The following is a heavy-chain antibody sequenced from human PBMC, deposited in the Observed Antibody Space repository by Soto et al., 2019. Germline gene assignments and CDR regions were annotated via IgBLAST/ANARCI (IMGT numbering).Heavy chain of an antibody. CDR1: GFTFSSYG. CDR3: AKDSNGFRGVIITFYFDY. CDR2: ISYDGSNK. Sequence: PGGSLRLSCAASGFTFSSYGMHWVRQAPGKGLEWVAVISYDGSNKYYADSVKGRFTISRDNSKNTLYLQMNSLRAEDTAVYYCAKDSNGFRGVIITFYFDYWGQGTLVTVSS. D-gene: IGHD3-10*01. V-gene: IGHV3-30*18. J-gene: IGHJ4*02.